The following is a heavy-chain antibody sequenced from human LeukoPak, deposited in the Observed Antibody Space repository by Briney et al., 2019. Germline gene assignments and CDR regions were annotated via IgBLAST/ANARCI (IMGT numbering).Heavy chain of an antibody. CDR1: GGSFSGYY. CDR2: INHSGST. CDR3: ASAEGYCSSTSCYGYWFDP. D-gene: IGHD2-2*01. Sequence: KPSETLSLTCAVYGGSFSGYYWSWIRQPPGKGLEWIGEINHSGSTNYNPSLKSRVTISVDTSKNQFSLKLSSVTAADTAVYYCASAEGYCSSTSCYGYWFDPWGQGTLVTVSS. V-gene: IGHV4-34*01. J-gene: IGHJ5*02.